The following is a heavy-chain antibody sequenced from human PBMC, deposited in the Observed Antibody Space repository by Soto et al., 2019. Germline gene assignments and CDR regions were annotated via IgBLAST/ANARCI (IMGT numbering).Heavy chain of an antibody. D-gene: IGHD3-22*01. J-gene: IGHJ4*02. CDR3: AHRNYYERRGYYYYFDY. CDR1: GFTFSSYV. V-gene: IGHV3-23*01. CDR2: ISGSGGST. Sequence: EVQLLESGGGLVQPGGSLRLSCAASGFTFSSYVMSWVRQAPGKGLEWVSGISGSGGSTYYADSVKGRFTISRDNSKNTLYLQMNSPRAEDTAVYYCAHRNYYERRGYYYYFDYWGQGTLVTVSS.